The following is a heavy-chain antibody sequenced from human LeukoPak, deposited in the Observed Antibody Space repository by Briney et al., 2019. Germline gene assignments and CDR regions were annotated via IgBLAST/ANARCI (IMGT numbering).Heavy chain of an antibody. CDR1: GFTFSSYW. J-gene: IGHJ4*02. CDR2: INSDGRGT. V-gene: IGHV3-74*01. CDR3: ARDVYYGSGSPRLDY. D-gene: IGHD3-10*01. Sequence: GGSLRLSCAASGFTFSSYWMHWVRQAPGKGLMWVSRINSDGRGTNYADSVKGRFTISRDNAKNSLYLQMNSLRAEDTAVYYCARDVYYGSGSPRLDYWGQGTLVTVSS.